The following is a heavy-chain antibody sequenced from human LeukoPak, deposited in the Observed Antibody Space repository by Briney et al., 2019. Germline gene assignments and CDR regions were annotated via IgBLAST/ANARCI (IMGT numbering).Heavy chain of an antibody. D-gene: IGHD3-22*01. J-gene: IGHJ4*02. CDR2: IKSKTDGGAT. V-gene: IGHV3-15*01. Sequence: KAGGSLRLSCAASGFTFSNAWMSWVRRAPGKGLEWVGRIKSKTDGGATDYAAPVKGRFTVSRDDSKNTLYLQMNSLKTEDTAVYYCTTPRLSGYYYWGQGTLVTVSS. CDR3: TTPRLSGYYY. CDR1: GFTFSNAW.